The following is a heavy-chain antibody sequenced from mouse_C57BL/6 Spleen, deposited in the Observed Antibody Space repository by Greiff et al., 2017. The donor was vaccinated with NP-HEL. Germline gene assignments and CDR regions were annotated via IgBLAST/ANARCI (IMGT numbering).Heavy chain of an antibody. V-gene: IGHV1-50*01. CDR3: ARGWLLRSAWFAY. CDR1: GYTFTSYW. Sequence: QVQLQQPGAELVKPGASVKLSCKASGYTFTSYWMQWVKQRPGQGLEWIGEIDPSDSYTNYNQKFKGKATLTVDTSSSTAYMQLSSLTSEDSAVYYCARGWLLRSAWFAYWGQGTLVTVSA. CDR2: IDPSDSYT. J-gene: IGHJ3*01. D-gene: IGHD2-3*01.